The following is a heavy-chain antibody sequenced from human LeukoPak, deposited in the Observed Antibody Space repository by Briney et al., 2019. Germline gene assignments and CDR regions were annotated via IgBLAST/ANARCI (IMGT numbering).Heavy chain of an antibody. CDR1: GGSITSPENY. Sequence: SETLSLTCTVSGGSITSPENYWGWVRQPPGKGLEWIGNIYYSGDTYYNSSLRSRVTLSVDTSQNHFSLGLTSMTAADTAVYYCASIFYYSVPFWGQGALVIVSS. CDR2: IYYSGDT. CDR3: ASIFYYSVPF. D-gene: IGHD3-10*02. V-gene: IGHV4-39*02. J-gene: IGHJ4*02.